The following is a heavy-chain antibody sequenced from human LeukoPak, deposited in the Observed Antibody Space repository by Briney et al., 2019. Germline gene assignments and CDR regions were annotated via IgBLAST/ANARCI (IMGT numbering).Heavy chain of an antibody. CDR3: ASLGGNQWLVLGYYYGMDV. Sequence: SVKVSCKASGGTFSSYAISWVRQAPGQGLEWMGGIIPIFGTANYAQKFQGRVTITADESTSTAYMELSSLRSEDTAVYYCASLGGNQWLVLGYYYGMDVWGQGTTVTVSS. CDR1: GGTFSSYA. J-gene: IGHJ6*02. CDR2: IIPIFGTA. V-gene: IGHV1-69*13. D-gene: IGHD6-19*01.